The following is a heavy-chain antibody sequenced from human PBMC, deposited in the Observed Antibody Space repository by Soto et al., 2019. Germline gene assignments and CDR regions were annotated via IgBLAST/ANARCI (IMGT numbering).Heavy chain of an antibody. Sequence: GGSLRLSCAASGFTFSNYNIHWVRQGPGRGLEWVAVALYDGSAKYYADSVKGRFTTSRDNSKNTLYLQMNTLRVEDTAVYFCARVSPPHHFDSWGQGTLVTVSS. V-gene: IGHV3-33*01. CDR3: ARVSPPHHFDS. CDR2: ALYDGSAK. CDR1: GFTFSNYN. J-gene: IGHJ4*02. D-gene: IGHD3-3*02.